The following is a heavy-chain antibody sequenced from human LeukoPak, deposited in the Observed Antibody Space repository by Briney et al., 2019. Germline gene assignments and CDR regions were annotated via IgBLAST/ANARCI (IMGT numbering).Heavy chain of an antibody. CDR2: ISGSGGST. J-gene: IGHJ4*02. V-gene: IGHV3-23*01. CDR3: AKGGILGYCSGGSCYSFDY. D-gene: IGHD2-15*01. Sequence: GGSLRLSCAASGFTVSSNYMSWVRQAPGKGLEWVSAISGSGGSTYYADSVKGRFTISRDNSKNTLYLQMNSLRAEDTAVYYCAKGGILGYCSGGSCYSFDYWGQGTLVTVSS. CDR1: GFTVSSNY.